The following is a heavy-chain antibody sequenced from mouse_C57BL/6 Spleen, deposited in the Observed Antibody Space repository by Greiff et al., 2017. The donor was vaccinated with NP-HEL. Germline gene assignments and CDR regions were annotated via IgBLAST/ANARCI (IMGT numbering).Heavy chain of an antibody. CDR2: IYWDDDK. V-gene: IGHV8-12*01. D-gene: IGHD2-5*01. J-gene: IGHJ1*03. CDR3: ARRADSNYPSYFDV. Sequence: QVTLKESGPGILQSSQTLSLTCSFSGFSLSTSGMGVSWIRQPSGKGLEWLAHIYWDDDKRYNPSLKSRLTISKDTSRNQVFLKITSVDSADTATYYCARRADSNYPSYFDVWGTGTTVTVSS. CDR1: GFSLSTSGMG.